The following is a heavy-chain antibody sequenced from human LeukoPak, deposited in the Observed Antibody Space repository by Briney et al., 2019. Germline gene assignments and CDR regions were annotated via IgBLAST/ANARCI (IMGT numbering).Heavy chain of an antibody. D-gene: IGHD6-19*01. J-gene: IGHJ4*02. CDR2: ISGSGGST. Sequence: GALRLSCAASGFTFSSYAMSWVRQAPGKGLEWVSAISGSGGSTYYADSVKGRFTISRDNSKNTLYLQMNSLRAEDTAVYYCAKDRGGWLYYFDYWGQGTLVTVSS. CDR1: GFTFSSYA. CDR3: AKDRGGWLYYFDY. V-gene: IGHV3-23*01.